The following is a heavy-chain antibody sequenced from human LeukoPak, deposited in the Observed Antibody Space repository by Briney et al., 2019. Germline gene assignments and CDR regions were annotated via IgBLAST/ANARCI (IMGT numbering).Heavy chain of an antibody. CDR3: ARDMRVAAAGFDY. Sequence: ASVKVSCKASGYTFTGYYMHWVRQAPGQGLEWMGWINPNSGGTNYAQKFQGRVTMTRDTSISTAYMELSRLRSGDTAVYYCARDMRVAAAGFDYWGQGTLVTVSS. V-gene: IGHV1-2*02. D-gene: IGHD6-13*01. J-gene: IGHJ4*02. CDR1: GYTFTGYY. CDR2: INPNSGGT.